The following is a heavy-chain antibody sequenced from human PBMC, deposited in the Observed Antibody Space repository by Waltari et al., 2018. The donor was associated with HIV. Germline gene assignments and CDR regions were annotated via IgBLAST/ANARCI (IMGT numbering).Heavy chain of an antibody. V-gene: IGHV5-10-1*01. CDR3: ARHSLDDFWNSHFTEYYFDY. D-gene: IGHD3-3*01. Sequence: EVQLVQSGAEVKKPGESLRISCKGSGYSFTSYWISWVSQMPGVDLEWMGRIDPSDSYTNYSPSFQGHVTISADKSISTAYLQWSSLKASDTAMYYCARHSLDDFWNSHFTEYYFDYWGQGTLVTVSS. J-gene: IGHJ4*02. CDR1: GYSFTSYW. CDR2: IDPSDSYT.